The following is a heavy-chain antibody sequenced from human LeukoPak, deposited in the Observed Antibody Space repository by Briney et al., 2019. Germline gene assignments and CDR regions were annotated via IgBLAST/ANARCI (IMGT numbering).Heavy chain of an antibody. Sequence: GGSLRLSCAASGFTFSSYWMSWVRQAPGEGLEWVANIKQDGSEKYYVDSVKGRFTISRDNSKNTLYLQMNSLRAEDTAVYYCAKGGRGYSYGSHDYWGQGTLVTVSS. CDR3: AKGGRGYSYGSHDY. CDR2: IKQDGSEK. CDR1: GFTFSSYW. V-gene: IGHV3-7*03. D-gene: IGHD5-18*01. J-gene: IGHJ4*02.